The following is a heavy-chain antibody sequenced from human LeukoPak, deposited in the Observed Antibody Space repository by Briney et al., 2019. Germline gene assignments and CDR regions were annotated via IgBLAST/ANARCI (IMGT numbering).Heavy chain of an antibody. D-gene: IGHD3-22*01. J-gene: IGHJ3*02. CDR3: ARGDYYHDSTDLGAFDI. CDR1: GGSISRSNYY. CDR2: IYYGGNT. Sequence: PSETLSLTCIVSGGSISRSNYYWGWIRQSPGKGLEWIGSIYYGGNTYYNPSLKSRVTISVDTSKNQFSQKLSSVTAADTAVYYCARGDYYHDSTDLGAFDIWGQGTMVTVSS. V-gene: IGHV4-39*01.